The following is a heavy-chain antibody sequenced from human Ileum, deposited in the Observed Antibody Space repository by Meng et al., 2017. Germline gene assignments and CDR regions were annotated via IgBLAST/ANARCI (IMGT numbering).Heavy chain of an antibody. D-gene: IGHD3-22*01. J-gene: IGHJ4*02. CDR2: INHSGST. CDR1: GGSFSVYY. Sequence: QVRLQQWGAGMLKPPETLSLTCAVYGGSFSVYYWSWIRQSPGKGLEWIGEINHSGSTNYNPSLKSRVTISVDTSKNQFSLKLSSVTAADTAVYYCSRTSYYDNSGYYPGWGQGTLVTVSS. CDR3: SRTSYYDNSGYYPG. V-gene: IGHV4-34*01.